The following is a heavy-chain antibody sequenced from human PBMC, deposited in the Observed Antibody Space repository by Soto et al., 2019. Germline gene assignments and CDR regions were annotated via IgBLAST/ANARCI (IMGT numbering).Heavy chain of an antibody. Sequence: QVQLVQSGAEVKKPGASVKVSCKASGYTFTSYGISWVRQAPGQGLEWMGWISAYNGNTNYAQKLQGRVTMTTDTSPSTAYMELRSVRSADKPVDYCARAAGVVVVDWGEHWLVPWGQGPLVAVSS. V-gene: IGHV1-18*01. D-gene: IGHD7-27*01. CDR3: ARAAGVVVVDWGEHWLVP. CDR1: GYTFTSYG. J-gene: IGHJ5*02. CDR2: ISAYNGNT.